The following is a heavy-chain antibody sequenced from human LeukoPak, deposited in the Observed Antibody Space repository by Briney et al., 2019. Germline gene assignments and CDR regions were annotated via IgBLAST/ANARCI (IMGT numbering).Heavy chain of an antibody. Sequence: SETLSLTCTVSSGSISSYYWSWIRQPAGKGLEWTGRIYTSGSTNYNPSLKSRVTMSVDTSKNQFSLKLSSVTAADTAVYYCARDGRIVVVPAATHDDAFDIWGPGTMVTVSS. J-gene: IGHJ3*02. D-gene: IGHD2-2*01. CDR2: IYTSGST. CDR3: ARDGRIVVVPAATHDDAFDI. V-gene: IGHV4-4*07. CDR1: SGSISSYY.